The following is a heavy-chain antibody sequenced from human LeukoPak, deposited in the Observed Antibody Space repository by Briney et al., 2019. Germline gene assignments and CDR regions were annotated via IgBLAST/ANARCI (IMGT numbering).Heavy chain of an antibody. CDR1: GGSISSYY. Sequence: PSETLSLTCTVSGGSISSYYWSWIRQPAGKGLEWIGRIYISGSTNYNPSLKSRVTMSIDRSKNQFSLKLSSVTAADTAVYYCARDPGYYSSGTRGAFDIWGQGTMVTVSS. CDR2: IYISGST. V-gene: IGHV4-4*07. CDR3: ARDPGYYSSGTRGAFDI. J-gene: IGHJ3*02. D-gene: IGHD3-10*01.